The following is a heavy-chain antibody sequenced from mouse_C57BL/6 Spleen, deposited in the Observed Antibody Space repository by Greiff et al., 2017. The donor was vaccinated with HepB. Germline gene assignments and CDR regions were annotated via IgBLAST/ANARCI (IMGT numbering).Heavy chain of an antibody. V-gene: IGHV1-55*01. CDR3: ARPLHYYGSSYYYAMDY. CDR1: GYTFTSYW. D-gene: IGHD1-1*01. Sequence: QVQLQQPGAELVKPGASVKMSCKASGYTFTSYWITWVKQRPGQGLEWIGDIYPGSGSTNYNEKFKSKAALTVDTSSSTAYMQLSSLTSEDSAVYYCARPLHYYGSSYYYAMDYWGQGTSVTVSS. J-gene: IGHJ4*01. CDR2: IYPGSGST.